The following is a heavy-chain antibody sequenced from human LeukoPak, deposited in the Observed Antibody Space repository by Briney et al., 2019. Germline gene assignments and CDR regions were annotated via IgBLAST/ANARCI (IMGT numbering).Heavy chain of an antibody. CDR1: GGSISSGGYY. D-gene: IGHD4-17*01. CDR2: IYYSGST. CDR3: ARINYGDYWFDP. Sequence: PSETLSLTCTVSGGSISSGGYYWSWIRQHPGKGLEWIGYIYYSGSTYYNPSLKSRVTISVDTSKNQFSLKLSSATAADTAVYYCARINYGDYWFDPWGQGTLVTVSS. V-gene: IGHV4-31*03. J-gene: IGHJ5*02.